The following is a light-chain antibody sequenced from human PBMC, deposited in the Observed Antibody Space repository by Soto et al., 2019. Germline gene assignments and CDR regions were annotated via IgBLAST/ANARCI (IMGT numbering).Light chain of an antibody. CDR1: SSDVGAYNY. CDR3: QSYDNSLRAWV. Sequence: QSVLTQPPSASGSPGQSVTISCTGSSSDVGAYNYVSWYQQHPGKAPKLLIYEVNKRPSGVPGRFSGSKSDNTASLTVSGLQAEDEADYYCQSYDNSLRAWVFGGGTKVTVL. V-gene: IGLV2-8*01. CDR2: EVN. J-gene: IGLJ3*02.